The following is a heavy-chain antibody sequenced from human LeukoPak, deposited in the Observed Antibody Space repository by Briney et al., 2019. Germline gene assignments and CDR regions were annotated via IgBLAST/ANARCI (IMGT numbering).Heavy chain of an antibody. Sequence: GSLRLSCATSGFIFKNYGMHWVRQAPGKGLEWVSFIGNDGSNEHYADSVKGRFTISRDNSKNILYLQMNSLRDEDAAVYYCAKDPRTSVYSDGSFDYWGQGVLVTVSS. CDR3: AKDPRTSVYSDGSFDY. D-gene: IGHD3-10*01. J-gene: IGHJ4*02. CDR2: IGNDGSNE. CDR1: GFIFKNYG. V-gene: IGHV3-30*02.